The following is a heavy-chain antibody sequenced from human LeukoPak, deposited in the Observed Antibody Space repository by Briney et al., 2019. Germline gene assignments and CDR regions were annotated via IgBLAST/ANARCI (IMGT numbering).Heavy chain of an antibody. CDR1: GGSISSYY. CDR3: ARVPYSGSYYLSAGAFDI. Sequence: PSETLSLTCTVSGGSISSYYWSWIRQPAGKGLEWIGRIYTSGSTNYNPSLKSRVTMSVDTSKNQFSLKLSSVTAADTAVYYCARVPYSGSYYLSAGAFDIWGQGTMVTVSS. J-gene: IGHJ3*02. V-gene: IGHV4-4*07. D-gene: IGHD1-26*01. CDR2: IYTSGST.